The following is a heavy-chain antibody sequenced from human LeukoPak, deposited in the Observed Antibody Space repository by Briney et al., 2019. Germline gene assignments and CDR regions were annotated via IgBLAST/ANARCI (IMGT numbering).Heavy chain of an antibody. CDR2: IYYSGST. CDR3: AKVTMATGAFDI. CDR1: GDSISSSSYY. Sequence: PSETLSLTCTVSGDSISSSSYYWGWIRQPPGKGLEWIGSIYYSGSTYYNPSLKSRVTISVDTSKNQFSLKLSSVTAADTAVYYCAKVTMATGAFDIWGQGTMVTVSS. V-gene: IGHV4-39*07. D-gene: IGHD3-10*01. J-gene: IGHJ3*02.